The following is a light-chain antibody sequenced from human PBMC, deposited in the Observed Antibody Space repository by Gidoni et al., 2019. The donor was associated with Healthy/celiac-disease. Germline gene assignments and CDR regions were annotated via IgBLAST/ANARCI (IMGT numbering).Light chain of an antibody. CDR1: QGISSY. CDR3: QQLNSYPLT. Sequence: IQLTQSPSSLSASVGDRVTITCRASQGISSYLAWYQQKPGKAPKLLRYAASTLQSGVPSRFSGSGSGTDCTLTISSLQPEDFATYYCQQLNSYPLTFCGGTKVEIK. V-gene: IGKV1-9*01. CDR2: AAS. J-gene: IGKJ4*02.